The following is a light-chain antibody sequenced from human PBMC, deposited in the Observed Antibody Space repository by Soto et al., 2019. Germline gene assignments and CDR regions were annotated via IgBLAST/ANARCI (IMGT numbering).Light chain of an antibody. CDR1: ERITTY. CDR3: QHSYSTPYT. Sequence: IHMTQSPSSLSASVGDRVTITCRASERITTYLNWYQQKPGKAPKLLISTAATMQGVVPSRFSGTGRGTDSNLTITALQTEYFATYFCQHSYSTPYTFGQGTKWEIK. V-gene: IGKV1-39*01. J-gene: IGKJ2*01. CDR2: TAA.